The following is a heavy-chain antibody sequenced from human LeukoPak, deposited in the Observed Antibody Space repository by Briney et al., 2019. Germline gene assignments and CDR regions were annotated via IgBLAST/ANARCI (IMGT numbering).Heavy chain of an antibody. V-gene: IGHV1-46*01. J-gene: IGHJ4*02. CDR2: INPSGGTT. Sequence: ASVKVSCKASVYTFTSYYIHWVRQAPGQGLEWMGIINPSGGTTTYTQKVQGRVTMTRDTSTSTVYMELSSLRSEDTAVYYCARGTNYGDSDYWGQGTLVTVSS. D-gene: IGHD4/OR15-4a*01. CDR3: ARGTNYGDSDY. CDR1: VYTFTSYY.